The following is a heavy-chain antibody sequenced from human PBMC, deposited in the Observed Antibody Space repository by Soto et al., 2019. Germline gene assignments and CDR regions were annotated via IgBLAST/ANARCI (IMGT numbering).Heavy chain of an antibody. CDR1: GGTFSSYA. V-gene: IGHV1-69*01. Sequence: QVQLVQSGAEVKKPGSSVKVSCKASGGTFSSYAISWVRQAPGQGLEWMGGIIPIFGTANYAQKVQGRVTITADESRSKAYVERSSLRSEDTAVYYCASGSRTAYYYDSSGYYPDYYYYGMDVWGQGTTVTVSS. J-gene: IGHJ6*02. D-gene: IGHD3-22*01. CDR2: IIPIFGTA. CDR3: ASGSRTAYYYDSSGYYPDYYYYGMDV.